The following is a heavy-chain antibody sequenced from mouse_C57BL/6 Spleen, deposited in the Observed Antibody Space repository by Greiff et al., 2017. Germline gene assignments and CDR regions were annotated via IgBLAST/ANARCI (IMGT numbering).Heavy chain of an antibody. CDR2: IYPGNSDT. Sequence: RPGQGLEWIGAIYPGNSDTSYNQKFKGKAKLTAVTSASTAYMELSSLTNEDSAVYYCTRGVTTHYFDYWGQGTTLTVSS. CDR3: TRGVTTHYFDY. J-gene: IGHJ2*01. D-gene: IGHD2-2*01. V-gene: IGHV1-5*01.